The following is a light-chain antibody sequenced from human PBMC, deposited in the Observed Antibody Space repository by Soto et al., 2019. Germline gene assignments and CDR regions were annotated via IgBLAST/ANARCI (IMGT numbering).Light chain of an antibody. CDR2: GAF. J-gene: IGKJ1*01. CDR3: QQYGSSPRT. CDR1: QSVSSN. V-gene: IGKV3-20*01. Sequence: DIVMTQSPATLSVSPGERATLSCRAAQSVSSNSAWYQQKPGQAPRLLIYGAFKRATGIPDRFSGSGSGTDFTLTISRMEPEDFAVYCCQQYGSSPRTFGQGTKVDIK.